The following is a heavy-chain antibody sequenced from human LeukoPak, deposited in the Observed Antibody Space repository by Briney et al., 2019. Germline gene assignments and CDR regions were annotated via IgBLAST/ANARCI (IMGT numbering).Heavy chain of an antibody. J-gene: IGHJ6*02. Sequence: GASVKVSCKASGYTFTSYDIKWVRQATGQGLEWMGWMNPNSGNTGYAQKFQGRVTMTRNTSISTAYMELSSLRSEDTAVYYCARGGGERHYYYYYGMDVWGQGTTVTVSS. CDR2: MNPNSGNT. CDR1: GYTFTSYD. CDR3: ARGGGERHYYYYYGMDV. V-gene: IGHV1-8*01. D-gene: IGHD5-24*01.